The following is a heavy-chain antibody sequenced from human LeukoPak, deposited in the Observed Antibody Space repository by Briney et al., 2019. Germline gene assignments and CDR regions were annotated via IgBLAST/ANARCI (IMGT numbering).Heavy chain of an antibody. CDR1: RFTLSDYY. J-gene: IGHJ4*02. CDR3: ARGDWNYVDY. CDR2: ISSSGGTI. D-gene: IGHD1-1*01. V-gene: IGHV3-11*04. Sequence: GTLRLSCAASRFTLSDYYMSLVRPAPGEGLEWISYISSSGGTIYYADSVKGRFTISRDNAKNSVYLQMNSLRAEDTAVYFCARGDWNYVDYWGQGTLVTVSS.